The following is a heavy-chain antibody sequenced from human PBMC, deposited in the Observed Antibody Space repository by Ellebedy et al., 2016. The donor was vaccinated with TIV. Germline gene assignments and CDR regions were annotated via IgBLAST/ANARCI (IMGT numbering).Heavy chain of an antibody. D-gene: IGHD3-9*01. J-gene: IGHJ4*02. V-gene: IGHV4-39*01. Sequence: MPSETLSLTCTVSGGSISGSSYYWGWIRQPPGKGLEWIGSIFYSGSAYYNPSLKSRVTVSVDTSKNQFSLNLRTVTAAYTAVYYCARIDSWQPIDDWGQGILVTISS. CDR1: GGSISGSSYY. CDR2: IFYSGSA. CDR3: ARIDSWQPIDD.